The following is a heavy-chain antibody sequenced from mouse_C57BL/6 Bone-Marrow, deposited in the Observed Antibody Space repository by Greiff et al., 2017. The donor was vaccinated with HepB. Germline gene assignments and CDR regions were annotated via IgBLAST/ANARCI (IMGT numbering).Heavy chain of an antibody. J-gene: IGHJ2*01. CDR3: ASAAVYYFDY. CDR2: IDPSDSET. CDR1: GYTFTSYW. Sequence: VQLQQPGAELVRPGSSVKLSCKASGYTFTSYWMHWVKQRPIKGLEWIGNIDPSDSETHYNQKVKDKATLTVDKSSNKAYMQISSLTSEDSAVYYCASAAVYYFDYWGQGTTLTVSS. D-gene: IGHD1-1*01. V-gene: IGHV1-52*01.